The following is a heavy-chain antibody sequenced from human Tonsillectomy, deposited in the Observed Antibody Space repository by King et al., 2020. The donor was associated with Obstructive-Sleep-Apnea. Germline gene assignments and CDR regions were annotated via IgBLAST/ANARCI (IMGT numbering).Heavy chain of an antibody. Sequence: VQLVESGGGLVQPGGSLRLSCAASGFSFTNFAMTWVRQAPGKGLEWVSVISGSGDSSYYADSLKGRFTISRDNSKNTLYLQMNSLRVDDTAIYYCATDPAYYDSTGYYSGAYYFDSWGQGTLVTVSS. CDR2: ISGSGDSS. J-gene: IGHJ4*02. CDR3: ATDPAYYDSTGYYSGAYYFDS. D-gene: IGHD3-22*01. CDR1: GFSFTNFA. V-gene: IGHV3-23*04.